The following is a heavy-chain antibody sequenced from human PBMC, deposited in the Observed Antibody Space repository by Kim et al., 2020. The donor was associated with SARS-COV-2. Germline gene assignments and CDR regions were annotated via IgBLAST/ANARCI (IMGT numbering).Heavy chain of an antibody. CDR1: GFTFSSYA. CDR3: ARELDIVVVPARDYYGMDV. CDR2: ISYDGSNK. J-gene: IGHJ6*02. Sequence: GGSLRLSCAASGFTFSSYAMHWVRQAPGKGLEWVAVISYDGSNKYYADSVKGRFIISRDNSKNTLYLQMNSLRAEDTAVYYCARELDIVVVPARDYYGMDVWGQGTTVTVSS. D-gene: IGHD2-2*03. V-gene: IGHV3-30*04.